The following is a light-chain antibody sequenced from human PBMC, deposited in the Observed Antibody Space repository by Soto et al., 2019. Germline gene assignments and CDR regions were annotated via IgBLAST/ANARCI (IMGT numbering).Light chain of an antibody. Sequence: EIVVTQSPGTLSLSPGERATLSCRASQSVSRRYLAWYQQKPGQAPRLLIYGESSRATSIPDRFSGSGSGTDFTLTISRLEPEDFAVYYWQQYGSSPWTFGQGTKVEIK. CDR3: QQYGSSPWT. CDR2: GES. V-gene: IGKV3-20*01. CDR1: QSVSRRY. J-gene: IGKJ1*01.